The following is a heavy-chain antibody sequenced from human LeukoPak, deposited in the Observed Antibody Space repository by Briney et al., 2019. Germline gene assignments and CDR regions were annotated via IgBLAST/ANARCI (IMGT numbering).Heavy chain of an antibody. Sequence: GGSLRLSCAASGFTFDDYAMHWVRQAPGKGLEWVSLISWDGGGTYYADSVKGRFSISRDNAKNSLYLQMNSLRAEDTAVYYCAREDYGDGVGHWGQGTLVTVSS. J-gene: IGHJ4*02. CDR2: ISWDGGGT. CDR1: GFTFDDYA. D-gene: IGHD4-17*01. V-gene: IGHV3-43D*03. CDR3: AREDYGDGVGH.